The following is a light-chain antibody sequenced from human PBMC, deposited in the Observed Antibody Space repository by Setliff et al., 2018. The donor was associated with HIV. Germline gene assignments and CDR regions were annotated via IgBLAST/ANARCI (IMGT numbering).Light chain of an antibody. J-gene: IGLJ2*01. CDR3: ISYTSSLTQV. V-gene: IGLV2-14*03. Sequence: QSALAQPASVSGSPGQSLTISCTGTRSDVGGFNHVSWYQQHPGNVPKLMIYDVTKRHSGISNRFSGSKSGNTASLTISCLQAEDEADYYCISYTSSLTQVFGGGTKVTVL. CDR1: RSDVGGFNH. CDR2: DVT.